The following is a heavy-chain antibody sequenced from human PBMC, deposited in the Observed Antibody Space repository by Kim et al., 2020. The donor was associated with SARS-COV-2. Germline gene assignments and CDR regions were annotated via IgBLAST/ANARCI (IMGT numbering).Heavy chain of an antibody. D-gene: IGHD3-3*01. Sequence: GGSLRLSCAASGFTFSSYAMHWVRQAPGKGLEWVAVIWYDGSNKYYADSVKGRFTISRDNSKNTLYLQMNSLRAEDTAVYYCAKGHMGANYDFGSGYYRPQNYYGMDSRDQWTTVTAAS. V-gene: IGHV3-33*06. J-gene: IGHJ6*02. CDR3: AKGHMGANYDFGSGYYRPQNYYGMDS. CDR2: IWYDGSNK. CDR1: GFTFSSYA.